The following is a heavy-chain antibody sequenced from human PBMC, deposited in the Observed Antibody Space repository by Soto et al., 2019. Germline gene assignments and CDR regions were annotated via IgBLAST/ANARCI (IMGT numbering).Heavy chain of an antibody. V-gene: IGHV1-2*02. J-gene: IGHJ6*02. CDR3: ASYAARLMDNYYHYGMDV. CDR1: GYTFTGYY. D-gene: IGHD6-6*01. Sequence: ASVKVSCKASGYTFTGYYMHWVRQAPGQGLEWMGWINPNSGGTNYAQKFQGRVTMTRDTSISTAYMELSRLRSDDTAVYYCASYAARLMDNYYHYGMDVWGQGATVTVSS. CDR2: INPNSGGT.